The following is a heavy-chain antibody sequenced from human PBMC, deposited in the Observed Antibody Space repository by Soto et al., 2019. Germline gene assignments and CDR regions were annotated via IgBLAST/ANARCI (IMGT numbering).Heavy chain of an antibody. V-gene: IGHV1-3*01. CDR2: INAGNGNA. CDR3: ARTGYSSGWFHPRPTYYYYYGMDV. J-gene: IGHJ6*02. Sequence: ASVKVSCKASGYTFTSYAMHWVRQAPGQRLEWMGWINAGNGNAKYSQKFQGRVTITRDTSASTAYMELSSLRSEDTAVYYCARTGYSSGWFHPRPTYYYYYGMDVWGQGTTVTVSS. CDR1: GYTFTSYA. D-gene: IGHD6-19*01.